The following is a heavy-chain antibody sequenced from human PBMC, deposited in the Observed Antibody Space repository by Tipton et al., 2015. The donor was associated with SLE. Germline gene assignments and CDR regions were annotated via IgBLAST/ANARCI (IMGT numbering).Heavy chain of an antibody. CDR3: ARRMVFGGDYFDY. CDR2: IYYSGST. Sequence: TLSLTCTVSGGSISSYYWSWIRQPPGKGLEWIGYIYYSGSTNYNPSLKSRVTISVDTSKNQFSLKLSSVTAADTAGYYCARRMVFGGDYFDYWGQGTLVTVSS. J-gene: IGHJ4*02. D-gene: IGHD3-10*02. V-gene: IGHV4-59*08. CDR1: GGSISSYY.